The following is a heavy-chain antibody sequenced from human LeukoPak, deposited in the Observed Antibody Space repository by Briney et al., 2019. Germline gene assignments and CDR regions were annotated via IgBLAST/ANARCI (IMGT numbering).Heavy chain of an antibody. J-gene: IGHJ4*02. Sequence: GGSLRLSCAASGFTFSSYWMSWVRQAPGKGLEWVANIKQDGSEKYYVDSVKGRFTISRDNAKNSLYLQMNSLRVEDTAVYYCARVPASSWSHYFDYWGQGTLVTVSS. CDR1: GFTFSSYW. V-gene: IGHV3-7*01. CDR3: ARVPASSWSHYFDY. D-gene: IGHD6-13*01. CDR2: IKQDGSEK.